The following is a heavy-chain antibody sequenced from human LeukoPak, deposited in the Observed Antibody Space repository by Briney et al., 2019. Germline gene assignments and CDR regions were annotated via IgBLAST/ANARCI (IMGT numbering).Heavy chain of an antibody. CDR2: FHSGGTT. CDR1: GITVSSNH. D-gene: IGHD1-26*01. J-gene: IGHJ4*02. V-gene: IGHV3-66*01. Sequence: GGSLRLSCVPSGITVSSNHVSWVRQALGKGLEGVSLFHSGGTTYYADSVKGRFTSSRDNSKNTLYLQMNSLRAEDTAVYSCASSSGAYLTFDYWGQGTLVIVSS. CDR3: ASSSGAYLTFDY.